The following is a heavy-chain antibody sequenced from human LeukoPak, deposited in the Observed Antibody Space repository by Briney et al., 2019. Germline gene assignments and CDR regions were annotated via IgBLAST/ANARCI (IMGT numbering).Heavy chain of an antibody. V-gene: IGHV4-59*01. CDR3: ARDQGYYYDSSGPPDWYFDL. D-gene: IGHD3-22*01. Sequence: SETLSLTCIVSGGSISSYYWSWIRQPPGKGLEWIGYIYYSGSTNYNPSLKSRVTISVDTSKNQFSLKLSSVTAADTAVYYCARDQGYYYDSSGPPDWYFDLWGRGTLVTVSS. J-gene: IGHJ2*01. CDR2: IYYSGST. CDR1: GGSISSYY.